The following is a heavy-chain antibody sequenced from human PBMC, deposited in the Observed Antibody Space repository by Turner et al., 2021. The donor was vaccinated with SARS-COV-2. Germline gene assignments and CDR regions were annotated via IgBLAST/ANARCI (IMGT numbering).Heavy chain of an antibody. J-gene: IGHJ4*02. CDR1: GFTFSSYW. Sequence: EVQLVESGGGLVQPGGSLRLSCAASGFTFSSYWMSWVRQAQGKGLDGVANIKQDGSEKYYVDSVKGRFTISRDNAKNSLYLQMNSLRAEDTAVYYCARDMGATTGPFDYWGQGTLVTVSS. CDR2: IKQDGSEK. D-gene: IGHD1-26*01. V-gene: IGHV3-7*01. CDR3: ARDMGATTGPFDY.